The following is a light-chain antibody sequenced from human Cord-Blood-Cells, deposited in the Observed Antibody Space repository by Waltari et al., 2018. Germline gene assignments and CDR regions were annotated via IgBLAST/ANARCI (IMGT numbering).Light chain of an antibody. V-gene: IGLV2-8*01. J-gene: IGLJ1*01. CDR2: VVS. Sequence: SALTQPPSASGSPGQSVTTPCTGTSSDVGGSNYVSWYQQHPGITPKLMIYVVSKRPSGVPDRFSGSKSGNTASLTVSGLQAEDEADYYCSSYAGSNNYVFGTGTKVTVL. CDR1: SSDVGGSNY. CDR3: SSYAGSNNYV.